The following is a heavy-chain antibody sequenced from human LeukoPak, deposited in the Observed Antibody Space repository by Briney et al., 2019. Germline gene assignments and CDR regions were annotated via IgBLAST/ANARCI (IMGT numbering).Heavy chain of an antibody. V-gene: IGHV3-48*02. CDR1: GFTFSDYN. CDR3: ARDRVYYMDV. Sequence: GGSLRLSCAASGFTFSDYNMNWVRQAPGQGLEWLSHIGGRTSTTHYADSVKGRFTISRDNAKNSLYLQMNGLSDEDTAVYYCARDRVYYMDVWGKGTTVTVSS. CDR2: IGGRTSTT. J-gene: IGHJ6*03.